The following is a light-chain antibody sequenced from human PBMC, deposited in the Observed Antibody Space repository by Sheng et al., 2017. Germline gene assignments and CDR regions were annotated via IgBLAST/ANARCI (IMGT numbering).Light chain of an antibody. Sequence: IQMTQSPSTLSASVGDRVTITCRASQTISNWLAWYQQKPGKAPKLLIYKASNLESGFPSRFSGSGSGTDFTLTISSLQPEDFATYYCQQLNSYPKTFGQGTKVEIK. J-gene: IGKJ1*01. CDR3: QQLNSYPKT. CDR2: KAS. CDR1: QTISNW. V-gene: IGKV1-5*03.